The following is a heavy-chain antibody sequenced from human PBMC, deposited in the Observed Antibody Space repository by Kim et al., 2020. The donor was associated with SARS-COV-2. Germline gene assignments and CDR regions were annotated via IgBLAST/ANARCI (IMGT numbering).Heavy chain of an antibody. J-gene: IGHJ4*02. D-gene: IGHD5-12*01. Sequence: GGSLRLSCAASGFSFSTYAMSWVRQAPGKGLEWVSAISGSGGSTYYADSVKGRFTIARDNSKNTLYLQMNSLRAEDTAVYYCAKYRSRDGYNWVDFDYWGQGTLVTVSS. V-gene: IGHV3-23*01. CDR3: AKYRSRDGYNWVDFDY. CDR2: ISGSGGST. CDR1: GFSFSTYA.